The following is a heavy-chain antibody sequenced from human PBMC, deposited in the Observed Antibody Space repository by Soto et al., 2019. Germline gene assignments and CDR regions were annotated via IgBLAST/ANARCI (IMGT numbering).Heavy chain of an antibody. CDR2: ISGSGGGT. CDR1: GFTFGTYP. V-gene: IGHV3-23*01. Sequence: VQLLESGGGLVQPGGSLRLSCAASGFTFGTYPMAWVRQAPGKGLEWVSAISGSGGGTYYADSVKGRFTISRGNSKNTLYLQMNSLRAEDTAVYYCAKPSTVTAWGVLDCWGQGTLVTVSS. CDR3: AKPSTVTAWGVLDC. D-gene: IGHD4-17*01. J-gene: IGHJ4*02.